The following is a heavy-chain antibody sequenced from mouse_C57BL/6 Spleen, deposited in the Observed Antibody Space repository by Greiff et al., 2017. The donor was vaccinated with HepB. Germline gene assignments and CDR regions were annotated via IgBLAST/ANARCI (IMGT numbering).Heavy chain of an antibody. V-gene: IGHV1-50*01. CDR3: ARLNRQLRPSYAMDY. Sequence: QVQLQQPGAELVKPGASVKLSCKASGYTFTSYWMQWVKQRPGQGLEWIGEIDPSDSYTNYNQKFKGKATLTVDTSSSTAYMQLSSLTSEDSAVYYCARLNRQLRPSYAMDYWGQGTSVTVSS. J-gene: IGHJ4*01. D-gene: IGHD3-2*02. CDR1: GYTFTSYW. CDR2: IDPSDSYT.